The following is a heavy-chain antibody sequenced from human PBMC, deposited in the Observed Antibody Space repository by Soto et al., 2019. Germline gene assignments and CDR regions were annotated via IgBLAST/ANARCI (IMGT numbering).Heavy chain of an antibody. D-gene: IGHD1-26*01. V-gene: IGHV3-7*05. CDR2: IKQDGSEK. J-gene: IGHJ4*02. Sequence: RLLLEKEMEWVANIKQDGSEKYYVDSVKGRFTISRDNANNSLYLQMNSLRAEDTAVYYCTEQGSKDSYIRCGDYLGQ. CDR3: TEQGSKDSYIRCGDY.